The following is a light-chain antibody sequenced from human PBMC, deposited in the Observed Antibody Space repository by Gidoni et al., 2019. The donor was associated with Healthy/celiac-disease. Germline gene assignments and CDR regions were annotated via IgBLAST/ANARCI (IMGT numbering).Light chain of an antibody. CDR3: QQYYRTPRT. Sequence: DIVMTQSPDYLAVSLGERATINCKSSQSVLYSSNNKNYLAWYQKKPGQAPKLLFYWASTRESGVPDRFSGSGSGTDFTLTISSLQAEDVAVYSCQQYYRTPRTFGQGTKLEIK. CDR1: QSVLYSSNNKNY. J-gene: IGKJ2*01. CDR2: WAS. V-gene: IGKV4-1*01.